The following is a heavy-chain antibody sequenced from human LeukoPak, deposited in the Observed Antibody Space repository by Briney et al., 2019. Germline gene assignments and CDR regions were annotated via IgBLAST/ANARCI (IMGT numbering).Heavy chain of an antibody. D-gene: IGHD3-10*01. V-gene: IGHV4-61*09. J-gene: IGHJ5*02. CDR1: GGSISSGRYY. CDR2: IYTNGNT. CDR3: ARSGTYYNHWFDP. Sequence: SETLSLTCTVSGGSISSGRYYWSWIRQPAGKGLEWIGYIYTNGNTNFSPSLKSLVTISVDTSKNQFSLNLNSVTAADTAVYYCARSGTYYNHWFDPWGQGTLVIVSS.